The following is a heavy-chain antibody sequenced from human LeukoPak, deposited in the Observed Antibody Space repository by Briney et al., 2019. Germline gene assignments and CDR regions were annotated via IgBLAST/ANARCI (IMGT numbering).Heavy chain of an antibody. J-gene: IGHJ5*02. CDR2: IYYGGST. CDR1: GGSISSHY. D-gene: IGHD2-2*01. V-gene: IGHV4-59*11. Sequence: SETLSLTCTVSGGSISSHYWSWIRQPPGKGLEWIGYIYYGGSTNYNPSLKSRVTISVDTSKNQFSLKLSSVTAADTAVYYCARGEYCSSTSCYAGLFDPWGQGTLVTVSS. CDR3: ARGEYCSSTSCYAGLFDP.